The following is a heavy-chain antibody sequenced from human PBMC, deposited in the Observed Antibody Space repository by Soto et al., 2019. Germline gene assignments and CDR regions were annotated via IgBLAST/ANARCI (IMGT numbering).Heavy chain of an antibody. V-gene: IGHV4-59*01. CDR1: GGSISSYY. J-gene: IGHJ5*02. CDR3: KKLPRTDYGCIFDP. D-gene: IGHD3-10*01. Sequence: PSETLSLTCTVSGGSISSYYWSRIRQPPGKGLEWIGYIYNTGTTNYNPSLKSRVTISVDTSKNQFSLKLSSVTTADTAVYYCKKLPRTDYGCIFDPWGQGTLVTVSS. CDR2: IYNTGTT.